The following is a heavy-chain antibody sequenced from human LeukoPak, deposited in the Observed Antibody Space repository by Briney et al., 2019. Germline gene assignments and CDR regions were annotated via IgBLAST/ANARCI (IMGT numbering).Heavy chain of an antibody. Sequence: RASVKVSCKASGGTFSSYAISWVRQAPGQGLEWMGGIIPIFGTANYAQKFQGRVTITADKSTSTAYMELSSLRSEGTAVYYCARGLWFGELLPYFDYWGQGTLVTVSS. J-gene: IGHJ4*02. CDR1: GGTFSSYA. CDR3: ARGLWFGELLPYFDY. CDR2: IIPIFGTA. V-gene: IGHV1-69*06. D-gene: IGHD3-10*01.